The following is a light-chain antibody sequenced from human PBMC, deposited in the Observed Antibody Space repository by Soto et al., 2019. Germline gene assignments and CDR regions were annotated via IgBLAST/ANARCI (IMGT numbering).Light chain of an antibody. CDR3: QRRSNSPLGFT. Sequence: EIVLTQSPATLSLSPGERATLSCRASPSVSTYLAWYQQKPGQAPRLLIYAASNRATGIPARFSGSGCGTDFALTLSSQGPEVFAVYYCQRRSNSPLGFTFGHGTKVDIK. CDR1: PSVSTY. V-gene: IGKV3-11*01. J-gene: IGKJ3*01. CDR2: AAS.